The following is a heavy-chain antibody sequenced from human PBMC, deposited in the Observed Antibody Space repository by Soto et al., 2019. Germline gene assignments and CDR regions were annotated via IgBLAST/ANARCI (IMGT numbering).Heavy chain of an antibody. V-gene: IGHV1-18*04. D-gene: IGHD3-22*01. CDR1: GYTFTSYG. J-gene: IGHJ4*02. Sequence: ASVKVSCKASGYTFTSYGISWVRQAPGQGLEWMGWISAYNGNTNYAQKLQGRVTMTTDTSTRTAYMELRSLRSDDTAVYYCARRAPYYDSSGYYYTFDYWGQGTLVTVSS. CDR3: ARRAPYYDSSGYYYTFDY. CDR2: ISAYNGNT.